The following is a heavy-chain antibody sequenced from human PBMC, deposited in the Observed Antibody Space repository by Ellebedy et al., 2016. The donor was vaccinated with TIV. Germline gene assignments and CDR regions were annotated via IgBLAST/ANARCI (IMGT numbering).Heavy chain of an antibody. CDR1: GFTFSSYS. CDR2: ISSSSSYI. J-gene: IGHJ4*02. V-gene: IGHV3-21*01. D-gene: IGHD4-17*01. CDR3: ARDRGNPLYGDYGGDY. Sequence: PGGSLRLSCAASGFTFSSYSMNWVRQAPGKGLEWVSSISSSSSYIYYADSVKGRFTISRDNAKNSLYLQMNSLGAEDTAVYYCARDRGNPLYGDYGGDYWGQGTLVTVSS.